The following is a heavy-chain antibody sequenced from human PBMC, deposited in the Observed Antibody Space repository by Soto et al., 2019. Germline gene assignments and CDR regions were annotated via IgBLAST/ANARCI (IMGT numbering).Heavy chain of an antibody. CDR3: ARVGEPGDDYYYGMDV. CDR1: GGSISSGGYY. D-gene: IGHD3-10*01. CDR2: IYYSGST. J-gene: IGHJ6*02. V-gene: IGHV4-31*03. Sequence: PSETLSLTCTVSGGSISSGGYYWSWIRQHPGKGLEWIGYIYYSGSTYYNPSLKSRVTISVDTSKNQFSLKLSSVTAADTAVYYCARVGEPGDDYYYGMDVWGQGATGTSP.